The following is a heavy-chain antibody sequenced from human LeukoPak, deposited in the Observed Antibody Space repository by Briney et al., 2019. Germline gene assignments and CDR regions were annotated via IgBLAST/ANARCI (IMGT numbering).Heavy chain of an antibody. CDR3: ARDPAGGTYDL. D-gene: IGHD3-16*01. V-gene: IGHV3-7*01. CDR1: GFTFSSYG. J-gene: IGHJ3*01. CDR2: INGDESSK. Sequence: GRSLRLSCAASGFTFSSYGMHWVRQAPGKGLEWVAIINGDESSKGYGESVKGRFTISRDNAKNSLYLQMNSLRAEDTAVYYCARDPAGGTYDLWGQGSMVTVSS.